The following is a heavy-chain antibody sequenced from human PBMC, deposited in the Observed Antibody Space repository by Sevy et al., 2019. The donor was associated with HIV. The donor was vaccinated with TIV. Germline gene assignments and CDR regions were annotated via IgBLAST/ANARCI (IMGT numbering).Heavy chain of an antibody. J-gene: IGHJ4*02. D-gene: IGHD3-3*01. CDR2: ISGHGGST. V-gene: IGHV3-23*01. Sequence: GGSLRLSCAASGFIFNSYVMTWVRQAPGKGLDWVSSISGHGGSTYYADSVKGRFTISRDNSRKRVDLQMNSLRVEDTAVYYCAGGFWSGFDYWGQGILVTVSS. CDR3: AGGFWSGFDY. CDR1: GFIFNSYV.